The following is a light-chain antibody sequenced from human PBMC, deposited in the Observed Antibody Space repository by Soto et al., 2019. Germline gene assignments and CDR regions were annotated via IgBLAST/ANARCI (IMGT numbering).Light chain of an antibody. Sequence: QSVLTQPPSASGTPGQTVTISSSGSSSNIGTNYVFWYQQLPGTAPKLLIYGNNQRPSGVPDRFSGSRSGTSASLAISGLRPEDEADYYCAVRDDSLSGVVFGGGTKLTVL. V-gene: IGLV1-47*01. CDR1: SSNIGTNY. CDR3: AVRDDSLSGVV. CDR2: GNN. J-gene: IGLJ3*02.